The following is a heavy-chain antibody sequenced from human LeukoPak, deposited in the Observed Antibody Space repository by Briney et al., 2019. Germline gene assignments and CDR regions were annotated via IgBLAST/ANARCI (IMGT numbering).Heavy chain of an antibody. V-gene: IGHV3-23*01. Sequence: PGGSLRLSCTASGFTFSAYAMMWVRQAPGKGPEWVSAIRGGGGSAFYADSAKGRFTISRDNSKYTLFLQMSSLRAEDTAVYYCARDPNGDYIGAFDMWGPGTMVTVSS. CDR3: ARDPNGDYIGAFDM. J-gene: IGHJ3*02. CDR2: IRGGGGSA. D-gene: IGHD4-17*01. CDR1: GFTFSAYA.